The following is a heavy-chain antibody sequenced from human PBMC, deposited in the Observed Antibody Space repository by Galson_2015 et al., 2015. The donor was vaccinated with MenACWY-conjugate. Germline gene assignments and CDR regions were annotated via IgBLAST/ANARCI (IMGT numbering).Heavy chain of an antibody. D-gene: IGHD4-17*01. CDR2: IYHSGAT. V-gene: IGHV4-59*13. CDR3: ASRATTGWFDP. CDR1: GASMSNYS. Sequence: ETLSLTCTVSGASMSNYSWTWVRQSPEKGLEWIGHIYHSGATNYNPSLQSRVIISADASRAQISLNLASVSAADTAVYFCASRATTGWFDPWGQGTQVTVSS. J-gene: IGHJ5*02.